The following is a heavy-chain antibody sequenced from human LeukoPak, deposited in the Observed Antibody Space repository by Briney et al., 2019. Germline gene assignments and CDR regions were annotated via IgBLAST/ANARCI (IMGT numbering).Heavy chain of an antibody. CDR2: ISHDGSNK. J-gene: IGHJ4*02. CDR3: ASLPRRGAPADY. D-gene: IGHD3-10*01. Sequence: GGSLRLSCAASRFTFSSYAIHWVRQAPGKGLEWVAVISHDGSNKNHADSVQGRFTISRDNAKNSLYLQMNSLRAEDTAVYYCASLPRRGAPADYWGQGTLVTVSS. CDR1: RFTFSSYA. V-gene: IGHV3-30-3*01.